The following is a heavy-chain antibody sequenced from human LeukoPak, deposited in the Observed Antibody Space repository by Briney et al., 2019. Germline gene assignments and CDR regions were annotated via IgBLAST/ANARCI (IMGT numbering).Heavy chain of an antibody. V-gene: IGHV1-69*13. CDR3: ARDSSGSLWFDP. Sequence: ASVEVSCKASGGTFSSYAISWVRQAPGQGLEWMGGIIPIFGTANYAQKFQGRVTITADESTSTAYMELSSLRSEDTAVYYCARDSSGSLWFDPWGQGTLVTVSS. CDR1: GGTFSSYA. J-gene: IGHJ5*02. D-gene: IGHD1-26*01. CDR2: IIPIFGTA.